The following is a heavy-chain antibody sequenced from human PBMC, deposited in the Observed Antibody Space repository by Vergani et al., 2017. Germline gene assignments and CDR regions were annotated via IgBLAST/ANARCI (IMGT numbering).Heavy chain of an antibody. CDR1: GFSFNSYW. V-gene: IGHV3-74*03. CDR3: ARARCIETCYMSNWLDS. CDR2: IKSDGSIT. J-gene: IGHJ5*01. Sequence: DVHLAESGGGFFKPGGSLRLSCSASGFSFNSYWMNWVRHVPGKGLLWVSRIKSDGSITAYADSVKGRFTISRDHAQNTLDLQMNSLRVEDTGVYYCARARCIETCYMSNWLDSWGQGTLVTVSS. D-gene: IGHD3-9*01.